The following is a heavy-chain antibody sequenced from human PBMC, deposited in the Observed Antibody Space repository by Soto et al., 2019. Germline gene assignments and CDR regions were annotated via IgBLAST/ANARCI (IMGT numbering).Heavy chain of an antibody. J-gene: IGHJ4*02. CDR1: GSSITSGAYY. V-gene: IGHV4-31*03. Sequence: QVQLQESGPGLVKPSQTLSLTCTVSGSSITSGAYYWNWIRQSPGKGLEWIGCIHPSGTTYYNPSLQSRVSISYDGSEKQFSLKLASVTAADTALYYCARGPDYSKSGYWGQGILVTVSS. CDR2: IHPSGTT. CDR3: ARGPDYSKSGY. D-gene: IGHD4-4*01.